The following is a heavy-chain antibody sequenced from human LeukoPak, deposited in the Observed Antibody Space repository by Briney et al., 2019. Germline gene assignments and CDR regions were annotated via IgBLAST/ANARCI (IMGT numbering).Heavy chain of an antibody. D-gene: IGHD4-23*01. CDR2: IYHSGST. CDR1: GASISSGVYH. CDR3: ATRPTPPYYYYYMDV. Sequence: SETLSLTCTVSGASISSGVYHWSWIRQPPGKGLEWIGYIYHSGSTYSNPSLKSRVTISVDRSKNQFSLKLNSVTAADTAVYYCATRPTPPYYYYYMDVWGKGTTVTVSS. V-gene: IGHV4-30-2*01. J-gene: IGHJ6*03.